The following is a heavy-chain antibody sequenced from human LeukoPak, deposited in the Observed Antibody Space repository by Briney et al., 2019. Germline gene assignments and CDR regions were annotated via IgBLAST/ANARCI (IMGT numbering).Heavy chain of an antibody. CDR3: GSHPNGDYVGAIGY. J-gene: IGHJ4*01. Sequence: GGSLRLSCTDSGFTFSSYALAWVRQAPGKGLEWVAAVTSRGVGTHYADSVKGRFTISRDNSKNTIYLQMNSLRAEDTAIYYWGSHPNGDYVGAIGYWGRGTLVTVPS. CDR1: GFTFSSYA. D-gene: IGHD4-17*01. V-gene: IGHV3-23*01. CDR2: VTSRGVGT.